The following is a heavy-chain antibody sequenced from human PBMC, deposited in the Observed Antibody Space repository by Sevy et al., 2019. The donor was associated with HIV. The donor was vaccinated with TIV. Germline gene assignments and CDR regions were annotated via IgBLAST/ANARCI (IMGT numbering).Heavy chain of an antibody. CDR3: ASKIDIVVVPAATHPVYYYYGMDV. Sequence: ASVKVSCKASGGTFSSYAISWVRQAPGQGLEWMGGIIPIFGTANYAQKFQGRVTITTDESTSTAYMELSSLRSEDTAVYYCASKIDIVVVPAATHPVYYYYGMDVWGQGTTVTVSS. CDR2: IIPIFGTA. J-gene: IGHJ6*02. CDR1: GGTFSSYA. D-gene: IGHD2-2*01. V-gene: IGHV1-69*05.